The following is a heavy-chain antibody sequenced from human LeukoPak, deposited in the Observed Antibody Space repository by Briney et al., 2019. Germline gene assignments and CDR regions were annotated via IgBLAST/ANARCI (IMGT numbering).Heavy chain of an antibody. V-gene: IGHV3-23*01. CDR2: ISGSGGNT. Sequence: GGSLRLSCATSGFTFSSYAMSWVRQAPGKGLEWVSSISGSGGNTYYADSVKGRFTISRDYSKNTLYLQMNSLRAEDTAVYYCARALFLGDWFDPWGQGTLVTVSS. CDR3: ARALFLGDWFDP. J-gene: IGHJ5*02. CDR1: GFTFSSYA. D-gene: IGHD3-16*01.